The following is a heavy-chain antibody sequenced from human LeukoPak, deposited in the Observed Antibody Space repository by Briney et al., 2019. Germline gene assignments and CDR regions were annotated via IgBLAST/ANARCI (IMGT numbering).Heavy chain of an antibody. CDR1: GGSFSGYY. Sequence: SETLSLTCGIYGGSFSGYYWTWVRQPPGKGLEWIGEINQSGSTDYNPSLKSRVTISSDTSKNHFFLNLTSMTAADTAVYYCARLVVLRYFDWLLLYYFDYWGQGTLVTVSS. D-gene: IGHD3-9*01. CDR3: ARLVVLRYFDWLLLYYFDY. V-gene: IGHV4-34*01. CDR2: INQSGST. J-gene: IGHJ4*02.